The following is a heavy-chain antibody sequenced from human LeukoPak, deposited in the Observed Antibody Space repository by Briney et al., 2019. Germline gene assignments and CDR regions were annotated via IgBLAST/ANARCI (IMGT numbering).Heavy chain of an antibody. J-gene: IGHJ4*02. CDR3: ARLYRKTYKWNDQPDY. D-gene: IGHD1-20*01. V-gene: IGHV4-59*12. CDR2: IYYSGST. Sequence: SETLSLTCTVSGGSISSYYWSWIRQPPGKGLEWIGYIYYSGSTYYNPSLKSRVTISVNMSKNQFSLKLISVTAADTAVYYCARLYRKTYKWNDQPDYWGQGTLVTVSS. CDR1: GGSISSYY.